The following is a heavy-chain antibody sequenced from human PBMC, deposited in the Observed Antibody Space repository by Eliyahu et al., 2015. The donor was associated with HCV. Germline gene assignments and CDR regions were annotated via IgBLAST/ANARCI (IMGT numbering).Heavy chain of an antibody. V-gene: IGHV4-59*01. CDR3: ASGGGGIAVAGTGGWFDP. D-gene: IGHD6-19*01. Sequence: QVQLQESGPGLVKPSETLSLTCTVSGGSISSYYWSWIRQPPGKGLEWIGYIHYSGSTHYNPXLKSRVTVSVDTSRNQFSLKLSSVTAADTAVYYCASGGGGIAVAGTGGWFDPWGQGTLVTVSS. CDR2: IHYSGST. CDR1: GGSISSYY. J-gene: IGHJ5*02.